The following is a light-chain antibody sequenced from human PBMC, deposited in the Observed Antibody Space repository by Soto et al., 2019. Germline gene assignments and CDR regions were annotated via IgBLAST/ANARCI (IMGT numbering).Light chain of an antibody. CDR1: QTISSNY. J-gene: IGKJ1*01. V-gene: IGKV3-20*01. CDR2: GTS. Sequence: EFVLTQSPGTLSVSPGERATLSCRASQTISSNYLAWYQQKPGQAPSLLIYGTSNRATGIPDRFSGSGSGTDFTLTISRLEPEDSAIYYCQQYVSWTFGQGIKVEIK. CDR3: QQYVSWT.